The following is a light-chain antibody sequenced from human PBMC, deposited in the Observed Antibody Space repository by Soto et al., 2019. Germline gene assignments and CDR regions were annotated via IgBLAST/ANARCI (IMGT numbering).Light chain of an antibody. V-gene: IGLV1-47*01. CDR1: RSNIGRNY. CDR2: KNK. CDR3: AAWDDSLSVLYV. J-gene: IGLJ1*01. Sequence: QSLLTQPPFSSGTPRHRATISCSGSRSNIGRNYVYWYQQLPRTAHKLLIYKNKQRPSGVPDQFSGSKSGTSASLAISGLRSEGEADYYCAAWDDSLSVLYVFGTGT.